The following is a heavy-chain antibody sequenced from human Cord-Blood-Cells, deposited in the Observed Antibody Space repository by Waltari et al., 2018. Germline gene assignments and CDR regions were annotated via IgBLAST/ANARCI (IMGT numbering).Heavy chain of an antibody. J-gene: IGHJ6*03. V-gene: IGHV4-59*01. CDR3: ARAVSSLVHYYYYYMDV. CDR2: IYYSGST. CDR1: GGSISSYY. Sequence: QVQLQESGPGLVKPSETLSLTCTVSGGSISSYYWSWIRQPPGKGLEWIGYIYYSGSTNYHPSLKSRVTISVDTSKNQFSLKLSSVTAADTAVYYCARAVSSLVHYYYYYMDVWGKGTTVTVSS. D-gene: IGHD6-6*01.